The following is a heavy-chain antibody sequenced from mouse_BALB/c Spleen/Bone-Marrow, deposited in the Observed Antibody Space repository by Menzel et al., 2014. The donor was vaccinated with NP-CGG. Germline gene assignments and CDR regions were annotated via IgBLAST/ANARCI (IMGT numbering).Heavy chain of an antibody. D-gene: IGHD2-3*01. CDR2: ISYSGST. V-gene: IGHV3-8*02. J-gene: IGHJ2*01. Sequence: EVKLQESGPSLVKPSQTLSLPCSVTGDSIXSGYWNWIRKFPGNKLEYMGYISYSGSTYYSPSLKSRISITRDTSKNXYYLQLNSVTTEDTATYYCATYDGYYFDYWGQGTTLTVSS. CDR3: ATYDGYYFDY. CDR1: GDSIXSGY.